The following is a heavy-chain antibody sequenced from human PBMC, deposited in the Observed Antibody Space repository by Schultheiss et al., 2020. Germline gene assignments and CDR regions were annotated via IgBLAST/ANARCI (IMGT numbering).Heavy chain of an antibody. Sequence: SQTLSLTCTVSGGSISSGGYYWSWIRQPPGKGLEWIGYIYYSGSTYYNPSLKSRVTISVDTSKNQFSLKLSSVTAADTAVYYCARHDYGDQHDAFDIWGQGTMVTVSS. CDR2: IYYSGST. V-gene: IGHV4-39*01. J-gene: IGHJ3*02. D-gene: IGHD4-17*01. CDR1: GGSISSGGYY. CDR3: ARHDYGDQHDAFDI.